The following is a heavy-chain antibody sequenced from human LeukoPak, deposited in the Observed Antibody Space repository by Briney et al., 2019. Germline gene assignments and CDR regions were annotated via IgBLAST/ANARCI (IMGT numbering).Heavy chain of an antibody. D-gene: IGHD5-18*01. J-gene: IGHJ3*02. Sequence: GASVKVSCKASGYTFTSYDNNWVRQATGQGLEWMGWMNPNSGNTGYAQKFQGRVTITRNTSISTAYMELSSLRSEDTAVYYSARGLCIQLGLVRDAFDISGERTMVTVSS. CDR3: ARGLCIQLGLVRDAFDI. CDR1: GYTFTSYD. V-gene: IGHV1-8*03. CDR2: MNPNSGNT.